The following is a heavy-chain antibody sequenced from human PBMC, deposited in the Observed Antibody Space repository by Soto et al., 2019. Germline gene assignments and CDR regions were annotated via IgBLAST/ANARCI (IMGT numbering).Heavy chain of an antibody. Sequence: GGSLRLSCAASGFTFSSYGMYWVRQAPGKGLEWVAVIWYDGSNKYYADSVKGRFTISRDNSKNTLYLQMNSLRAEDTAVYYCARDPSYYDFWSGYSWFDPWGQGTLVTVSS. CDR3: ARDPSYYDFWSGYSWFDP. D-gene: IGHD3-3*01. CDR2: IWYDGSNK. J-gene: IGHJ5*02. CDR1: GFTFSSYG. V-gene: IGHV3-33*01.